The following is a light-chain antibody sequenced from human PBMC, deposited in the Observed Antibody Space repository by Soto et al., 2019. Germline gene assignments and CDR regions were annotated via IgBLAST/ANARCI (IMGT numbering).Light chain of an antibody. CDR2: LGS. CDR3: MQPLHTAPRT. CDR1: QSLLHSNGYNY. V-gene: IGKV2-28*01. Sequence: EIVMTQSPLSLPVTPGEPASISCRSSQSLLHSNGYNYLNWYLQKPGQSPQLLIYLGSYRASGVPDRFSGSGSGTDFTLKISRVEAEDVGGVYYCMQPLHTAPRTFGQGTKVDIK. J-gene: IGKJ2*01.